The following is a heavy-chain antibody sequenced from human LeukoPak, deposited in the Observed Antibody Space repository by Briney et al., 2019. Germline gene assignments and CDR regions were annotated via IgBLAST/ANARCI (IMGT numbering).Heavy chain of an antibody. CDR1: GFTFSSYG. CDR2: IRYDGSNK. D-gene: IGHD6-13*01. V-gene: IGHV3-30*02. J-gene: IGHJ4*02. CDR3: ARWAIAAAGTIDY. Sequence: GGSLRLSCAASGFTFSSYGMHWVRQAPGKGLEWVAFIRYDGSNKYYADSVKGRFTISRDNSKNTLYLQMNSLRAEDTAVYYCARWAIAAAGTIDYWGQGTLVTVSS.